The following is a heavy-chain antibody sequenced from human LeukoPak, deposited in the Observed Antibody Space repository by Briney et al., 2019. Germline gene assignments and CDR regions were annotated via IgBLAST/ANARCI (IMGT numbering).Heavy chain of an antibody. J-gene: IGHJ6*03. CDR1: GGSISSYY. CDR2: IYTCGST. Sequence: SETLSLTCTVSGGSISSYYWSWIRNPAGKGLEWLGRIYTCGSTNYSPSLKSRVTMSVDTSKNQFSLKMSSVTAADTAVYYCARGRGMDYYDSSGYRWAYYYYMDVWGKGTTVTVSS. D-gene: IGHD3-22*01. V-gene: IGHV4-4*07. CDR3: ARGRGMDYYDSSGYRWAYYYYMDV.